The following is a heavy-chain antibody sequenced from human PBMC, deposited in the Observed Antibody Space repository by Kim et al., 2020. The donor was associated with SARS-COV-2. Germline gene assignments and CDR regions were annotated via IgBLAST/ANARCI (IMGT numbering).Heavy chain of an antibody. CDR2: IYYSGSA. D-gene: IGHD6-19*01. V-gene: IGHV4-61*01. Sequence: SETLSLTCTVSGGSFSSDSYYWSWIRQPPGKGLEWVGYIYYSGSANYNPSLKCRVTISVDTSKNKFSLKLSSVTAADTAVYYCARTYLHIALADDYWYFVLWGRGTLLTVSS. CDR3: ARTYLHIALADDYWYFVL. CDR1: GGSFSSDSYY. J-gene: IGHJ2*01.